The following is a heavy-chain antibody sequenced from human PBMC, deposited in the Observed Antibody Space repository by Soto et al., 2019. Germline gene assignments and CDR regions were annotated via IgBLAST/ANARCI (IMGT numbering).Heavy chain of an antibody. Sequence: GASVKVSCKASGGTFSSYAISWVRQAPGQGLEWMGGTIPIFGTANYAQKFQGRVTITADKSTSTAYMELSSLRSEDTAVYYCARDPRSGLYYDFWSGYRDAFDIWGQGTMVTVSS. CDR1: GGTFSSYA. J-gene: IGHJ3*02. CDR2: TIPIFGTA. CDR3: ARDPRSGLYYDFWSGYRDAFDI. D-gene: IGHD3-3*01. V-gene: IGHV1-69*06.